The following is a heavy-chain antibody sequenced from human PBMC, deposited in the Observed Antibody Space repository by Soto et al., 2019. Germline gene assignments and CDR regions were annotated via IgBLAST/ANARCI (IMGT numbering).Heavy chain of an antibody. D-gene: IGHD6-13*01. J-gene: IGHJ3*02. V-gene: IGHV3-30*18. CDR2: ISYDGSNK. CDR1: GFTFSSYG. CDR3: AKLTRQLVLEKGAFDI. Sequence: QVQLVESGGGVVQPGRSLRLSCAASGFTFSSYGMHWVRQAPGKGLEWVAVISYDGSNKYYADSVKGRFTISRDNSKNPLELQMNRLRAEDTAVYYCAKLTRQLVLEKGAFDICGQGTMVTVSS.